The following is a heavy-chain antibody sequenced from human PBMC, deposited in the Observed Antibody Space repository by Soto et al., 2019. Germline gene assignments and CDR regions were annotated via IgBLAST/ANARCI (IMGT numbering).Heavy chain of an antibody. CDR1: GGSFSGYY. CDR3: ARSLWFGELLGTGSYYYYYGMDV. V-gene: IGHV4-34*01. Sequence: PSETLSLTCAVYGGSFSGYYWSWIRQPPGKGLEWIGEINHSGSTNYNPSLKSRVTISVDTSKNQFSLKLSSVTAADTAVYYCARSLWFGELLGTGSYYYYYGMDVWGQGTTVTV. D-gene: IGHD3-10*01. J-gene: IGHJ6*02. CDR2: INHSGST.